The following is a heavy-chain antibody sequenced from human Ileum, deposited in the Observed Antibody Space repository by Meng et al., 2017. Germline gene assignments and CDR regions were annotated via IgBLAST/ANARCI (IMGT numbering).Heavy chain of an antibody. CDR3: GREQRRRQKYYFDY. Sequence: GESLKISCAASGFTFSSYEMNWVRQAPGKGLEWLSYISSSGSTIYYADSVKGQFTISRDNAKNAMYLQRNSLRDEDTVVYYCGREQRRRQKYYFDYWGQGTVVTVSS. D-gene: IGHD1-1*01. J-gene: IGHJ4*02. V-gene: IGHV3-48*03. CDR2: ISSSGSTI. CDR1: GFTFSSYE.